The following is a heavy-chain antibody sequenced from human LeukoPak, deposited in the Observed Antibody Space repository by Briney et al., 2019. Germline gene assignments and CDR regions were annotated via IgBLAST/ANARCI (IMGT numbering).Heavy chain of an antibody. CDR3: ARRGTAFDAFDI. J-gene: IGHJ3*02. Sequence: GESLKISCQASGYSFPDYWIGWVRQMPGKGLEWTGIIYPADSDTRYSPSFQGQVTISADKSNSAAYLQWSRLKASDTAMYYCARRGTAFDAFDIWGQGTTVTVSS. CDR2: IYPADSDT. V-gene: IGHV5-51*01. CDR1: GYSFPDYW. D-gene: IGHD1-1*01.